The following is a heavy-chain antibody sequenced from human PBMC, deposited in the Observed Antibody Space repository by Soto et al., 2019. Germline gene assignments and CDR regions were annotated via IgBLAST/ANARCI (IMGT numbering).Heavy chain of an antibody. Sequence: QVQLVQSGAEVKKPGSSVKGSCKASGGTFSSYAISWVRQAPGQGLEWMGGIIPIFGTANYAQKFQGRVTITADESTSTAYMELSSLRSEDTAVYYCALRRGDSSGWYYHFDYWGQGTLVTVSS. CDR1: GGTFSSYA. CDR3: ALRRGDSSGWYYHFDY. V-gene: IGHV1-69*01. CDR2: IIPIFGTA. J-gene: IGHJ4*02. D-gene: IGHD6-19*01.